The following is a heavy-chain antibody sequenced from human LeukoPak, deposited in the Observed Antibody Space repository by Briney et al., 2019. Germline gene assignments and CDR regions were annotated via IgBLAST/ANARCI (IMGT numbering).Heavy chain of an antibody. Sequence: SETLSLTCAVSGGSISSNWWSWVRQPPGKGLEWIGEIYHSGSTNYNPSLKSRVTISVDKSKNQFSLKLSSVTAADTAVYYCARWGYSSSWYRGYYFDYWGQGTLVTVSS. D-gene: IGHD6-13*01. V-gene: IGHV4-4*02. CDR1: GGSISSNW. CDR2: IYHSGST. J-gene: IGHJ4*02. CDR3: ARWGYSSSWYRGYYFDY.